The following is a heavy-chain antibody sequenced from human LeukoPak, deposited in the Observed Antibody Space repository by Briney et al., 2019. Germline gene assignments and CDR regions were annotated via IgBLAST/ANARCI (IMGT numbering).Heavy chain of an antibody. V-gene: IGHV3-21*01. CDR2: ISSSSSYI. Sequence: PGGSLRLSCAASGFTFSSYSMNWVRQAPGKGLEWVSSISSSSSYIYYADSVKGRFTISRDNAKNSLYLQMNSLRAEDTAVYYCARRHCSGDSCSFDYWGQGTLVTVSS. J-gene: IGHJ4*02. D-gene: IGHD2-15*01. CDR1: GFTFSSYS. CDR3: ARRHCSGDSCSFDY.